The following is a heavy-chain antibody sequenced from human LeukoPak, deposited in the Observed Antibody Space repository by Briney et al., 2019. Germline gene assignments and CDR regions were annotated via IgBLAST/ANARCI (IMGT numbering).Heavy chain of an antibody. J-gene: IGHJ4*02. D-gene: IGHD1-7*01. CDR3: ASATNRYNWNYCFDY. Sequence: SVKVSRKASGGTFSSYAISWVRQAPGQGLEWMGRIIPILGIANYAQKFQGRVTITADKSTSTAYMELSSLRSEDTAVYYCASATNRYNWNYCFDYWGQGTLVTVSS. CDR2: IIPILGIA. CDR1: GGTFSSYA. V-gene: IGHV1-69*04.